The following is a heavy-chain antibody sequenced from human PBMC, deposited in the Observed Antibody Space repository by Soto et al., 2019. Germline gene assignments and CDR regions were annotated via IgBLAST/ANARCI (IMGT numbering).Heavy chain of an antibody. Sequence: GASVKVSCKASGYTFSNFGISWVRQAPGEGLEWMGRISPNSEKTKIAQRFQGRVTMTTDISTSTSYLELRSLRSEDTAVYYCMRDSTIGSTFSGYDGIDYWGQGTLVTVS. J-gene: IGHJ4*02. CDR1: GYTFSNFG. D-gene: IGHD5-12*01. CDR3: MRDSTIGSTFSGYDGIDY. V-gene: IGHV1-18*01. CDR2: ISPNSEKT.